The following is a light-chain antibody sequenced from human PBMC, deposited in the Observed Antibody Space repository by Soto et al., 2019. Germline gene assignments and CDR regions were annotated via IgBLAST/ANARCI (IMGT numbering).Light chain of an antibody. CDR2: DVS. J-gene: IGLJ1*01. Sequence: QSALTQPASVSGSPGQSVAISCTGTSSDVGAYSYVSWYQHLPGKAPKLLIYDVSHRPSWVSDRFSGSKSGNTASLTISGLQAEDEGDYYCNSYTSSSTLYVFGTGTKVTVL. V-gene: IGLV2-14*03. CDR1: SSDVGAYSY. CDR3: NSYTSSSTLYV.